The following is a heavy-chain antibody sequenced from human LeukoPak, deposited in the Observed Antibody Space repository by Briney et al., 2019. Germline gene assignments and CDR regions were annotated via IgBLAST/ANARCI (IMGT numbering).Heavy chain of an antibody. Sequence: PSETLSLTCTVSGGSISSGAHYWSRIRQHPGKGLEWIGYINYSGSTYYNPSLKSRVTISADTSKNQFSLKLTSVTAADTAVYYCARGGSGEGYWGQGTLVTVSS. J-gene: IGHJ4*02. D-gene: IGHD3-10*01. CDR3: ARGGSGEGY. CDR2: INYSGST. CDR1: GGSISSGAHY. V-gene: IGHV4-31*03.